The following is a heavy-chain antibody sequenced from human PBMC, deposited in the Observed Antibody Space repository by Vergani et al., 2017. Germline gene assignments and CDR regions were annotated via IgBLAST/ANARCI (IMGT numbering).Heavy chain of an antibody. CDR1: GGSFSGYY. Sequence: QVQLQQWGAGLLKPSETLSLTCAVFGGSFSGYYWSWIRQHPGKGLEWIGYIYYSGSTYYNPSLKSRVTISVDTSKNQFSLKLSSVTAADTAVYYCARGGYSGYGFDYWGQGTLVTVSS. CDR2: IYYSGST. CDR3: ARGGYSGYGFDY. V-gene: IGHV4-34*01. D-gene: IGHD5-12*01. J-gene: IGHJ4*02.